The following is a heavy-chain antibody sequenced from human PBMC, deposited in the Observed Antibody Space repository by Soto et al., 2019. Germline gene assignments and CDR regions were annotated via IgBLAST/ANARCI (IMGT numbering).Heavy chain of an antibody. D-gene: IGHD2-2*01. V-gene: IGHV4-34*01. CDR3: ARVKRGVVRQNNWFDP. CDR1: GGSFSGYY. CDR2: INHSGST. J-gene: IGHJ5*02. Sequence: QVQLQQWGAGLLKPSETLSLTCAVYGGSFSGYYWSWIRQPPGKGLEWIGEINHSGSTNYNPSLKSRVTISVDTSKNQSSLQLSSVTAADTAVYYCARVKRGVVRQNNWFDPWGQGTLVTVSS.